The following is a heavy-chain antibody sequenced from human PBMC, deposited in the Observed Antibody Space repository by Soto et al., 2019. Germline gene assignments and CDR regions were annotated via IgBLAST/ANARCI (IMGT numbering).Heavy chain of an antibody. CDR1: GGSISSYY. D-gene: IGHD3-9*01. Sequence: SETLSLTCTVSGGSISSYYWSWIRQPPGKGLEWIGYIYYSGSTYYNPSLKSRVTISVDTSKNQFSLKLSSVTAADTAVYYCARARSSRLRYFDWSPEFDYWGQGTLVTVSS. J-gene: IGHJ4*02. CDR3: ARARSSRLRYFDWSPEFDY. V-gene: IGHV4-59*08. CDR2: IYYSGST.